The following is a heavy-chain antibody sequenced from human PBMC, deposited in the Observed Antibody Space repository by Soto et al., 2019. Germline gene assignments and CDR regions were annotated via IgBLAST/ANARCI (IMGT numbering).Heavy chain of an antibody. CDR2: IYYSGST. CDR3: ARLGRVGYCSGGSFRQFFNP. Sequence: SETMSLTCIVSGGTISSRSYYWGWNRKHPGQGLEWIGSIYYSGSTYYNPSLKSRVTISVDTSKNQFYLKLSSVTAAASAVSYCARLGRVGYCSGGSFRQFFNPWRRLTRVAVSS. J-gene: IGHJ5*02. CDR1: GGTISSRSYY. V-gene: IGHV4-39*01. D-gene: IGHD2-15*01.